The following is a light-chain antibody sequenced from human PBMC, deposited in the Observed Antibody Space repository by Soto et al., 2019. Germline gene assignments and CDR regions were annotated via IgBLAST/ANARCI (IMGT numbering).Light chain of an antibody. CDR1: QGINSW. CDR2: AAS. V-gene: IGKV1D-16*01. CDR3: QQYNSYWT. J-gene: IGKJ1*01. Sequence: DIQMTQSPSSVSASVGDRVTITCRASQGINSWLAWYQQKPGKAPKLLIYAASSLQSGVPSRFSGSESGTDFTLTISSLQPDDFATYYCQQYNSYWTCGQGTKGDIK.